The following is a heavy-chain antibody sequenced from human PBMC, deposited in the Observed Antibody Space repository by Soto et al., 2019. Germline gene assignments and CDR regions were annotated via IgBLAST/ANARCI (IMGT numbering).Heavy chain of an antibody. J-gene: IGHJ6*03. Sequence: GGSLRLSCAASGFTFSSYAMHWVRQAPGKGLVWVAGIYYDGSNKCYADSVKGRFTISRDNAKNTLYLQMNSLRAEDTAVYYCGSDYYYYYMDVWGKGTTVTVSS. CDR1: GFTFSSYA. V-gene: IGHV3-30*04. CDR3: GSDYYYYYMDV. CDR2: IYYDGSNK.